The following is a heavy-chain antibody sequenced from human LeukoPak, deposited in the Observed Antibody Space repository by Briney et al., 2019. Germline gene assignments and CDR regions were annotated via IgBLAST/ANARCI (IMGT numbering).Heavy chain of an antibody. Sequence: PGGSLRLSCAASGFTFSNAWMSWVRQAPGKGLEWVGRIKSKTDGGTTDYAAPVKGRFTISRDDSKNTLYLQMNSLRVEDTAVYYCAKDGQEIGSPDYFDSWGQGTLVTVSS. CDR1: GFTFSNAW. CDR3: AKDGQEIGSPDYFDS. CDR2: IKSKTDGGTT. J-gene: IGHJ4*02. D-gene: IGHD2/OR15-2a*01. V-gene: IGHV3-15*01.